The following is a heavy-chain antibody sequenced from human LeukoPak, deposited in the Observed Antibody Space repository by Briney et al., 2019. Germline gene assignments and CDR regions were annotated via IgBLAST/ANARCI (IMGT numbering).Heavy chain of an antibody. CDR3: ARARYFDWLIFNWFDP. Sequence: SMKVSCKASGGTFSSYAISWVRQAPGQGLEWMGGIIPIFGTANYAQKFQGRVTITTDESTSTAYMELSSLRSEDTAVYYYARARYFDWLIFNWFDPWGQGTLVTVSS. J-gene: IGHJ5*02. CDR2: IIPIFGTA. V-gene: IGHV1-69*05. D-gene: IGHD3-9*01. CDR1: GGTFSSYA.